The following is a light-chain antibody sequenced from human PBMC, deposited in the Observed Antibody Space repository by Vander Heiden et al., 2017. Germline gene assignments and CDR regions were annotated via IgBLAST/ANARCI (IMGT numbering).Light chain of an antibody. CDR3: QQSYSTPELT. V-gene: IGKV1-39*01. Sequence: DIQMPQSPSSLSASVGDRVTITCRASQSISSYLNWYQQKPGKAPKLLIHAASSLQSGVPSRFSGSGSGTDFTLTISSLQPEDFATYYCQQSYSTPELTFGGGTKVEIK. CDR1: QSISSY. CDR2: AAS. J-gene: IGKJ4*01.